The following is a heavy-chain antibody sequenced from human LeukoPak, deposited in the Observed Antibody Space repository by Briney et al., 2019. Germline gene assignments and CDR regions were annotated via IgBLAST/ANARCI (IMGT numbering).Heavy chain of an antibody. D-gene: IGHD1-26*01. J-gene: IGHJ4*02. V-gene: IGHV3-9*01. CDR2: ISWNSGSI. CDR3: AKVGIVGATNLYYFDY. Sequence: LPGRSLRLSCAASRFTFDDYAMHWVRHAPGKGLEWVSGISWNSGSIGYADSVKGRFTISRDNAKNSLYLQMNSLRAEDTALYYCAKVGIVGATNLYYFDYWGQGTLVTVSS. CDR1: RFTFDDYA.